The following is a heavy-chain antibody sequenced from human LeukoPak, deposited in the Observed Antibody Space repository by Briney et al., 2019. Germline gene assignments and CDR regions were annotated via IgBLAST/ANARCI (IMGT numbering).Heavy chain of an antibody. CDR1: GGSISSSSYY. J-gene: IGHJ5*02. V-gene: IGHV4-39*01. CDR2: IYYSGST. D-gene: IGHD3-10*01. CDR3: ASEGLLWFGDRGEAFDP. Sequence: PSETLSLTCTVSGGSISSSSYYWGWIRQPPGKGLEWIGSIYYSGSTYYNPSLKSRVTISVDTSKNQFSLKLSSVTAADTAVYYCASEGLLWFGDRGEAFDPWGQGALVTVSS.